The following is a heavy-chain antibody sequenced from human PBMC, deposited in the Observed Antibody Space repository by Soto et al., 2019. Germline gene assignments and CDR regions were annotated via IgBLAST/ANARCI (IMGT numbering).Heavy chain of an antibody. CDR2: INAGNGNT. D-gene: IGHD2-2*02. V-gene: IGHV1-3*01. CDR1: GYTFTSYA. Sequence: ASVKVSCKASGYTFTSYAMHWVRQAPGQRLEWMGWINAGNGNTKYSQKFQGRVTITRDTSASTAYMELSSLRSEDTAVYYCARGPEIYSIVVVPAAIHYYYGMDVWGQGTTVTV. CDR3: ARGPEIYSIVVVPAAIHYYYGMDV. J-gene: IGHJ6*02.